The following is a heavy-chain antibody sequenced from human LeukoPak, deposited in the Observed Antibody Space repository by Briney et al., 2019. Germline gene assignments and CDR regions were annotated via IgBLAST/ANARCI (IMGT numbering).Heavy chain of an antibody. CDR2: ISAYNGST. J-gene: IGHJ4*02. CDR3: ARAYCSSTSCSPFDY. Sequence: ASVKVSCKASGYTFTSYGISWVRQAPGQGLEWMGWISAYNGSTNYAQKLQGRVTMTTDTSTSTAYMELRSLRSDDTAVYYCARAYCSSTSCSPFDYWGQGTLVTVSS. D-gene: IGHD2-2*01. V-gene: IGHV1-18*01. CDR1: GYTFTSYG.